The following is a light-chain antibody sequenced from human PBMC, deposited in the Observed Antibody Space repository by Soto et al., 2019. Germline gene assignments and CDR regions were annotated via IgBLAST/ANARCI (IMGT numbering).Light chain of an antibody. Sequence: QSVLTQSPSASASLGASVKLTCTVSSGHSDYAIAWHQQQPERGPRCLMKLNSDGSHIKGDGIPERFSGSSSGTERYLTISSLQSEDEAVYYCQTWDSATVTVLFGGGTKLTVL. V-gene: IGLV4-69*01. J-gene: IGLJ3*02. CDR1: SGHSDYA. CDR3: QTWDSATVTVL. CDR2: LNSDGSH.